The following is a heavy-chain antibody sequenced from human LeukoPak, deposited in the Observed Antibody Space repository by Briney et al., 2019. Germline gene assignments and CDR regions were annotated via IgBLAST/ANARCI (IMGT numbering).Heavy chain of an antibody. Sequence: GGSLRLSWAASGFTFSSYSMNWVRQAPGKGLEWVSSISSSSSYIYYADSVKGRFTISRDNAKNSLYLQMNSLRVEDTAVYDCAGGLNIAAAGTGYDYWGQGTLVTVSS. CDR2: ISSSSSYI. V-gene: IGHV3-21*01. CDR1: GFTFSSYS. J-gene: IGHJ4*02. CDR3: AGGLNIAAAGTGYDY. D-gene: IGHD6-13*01.